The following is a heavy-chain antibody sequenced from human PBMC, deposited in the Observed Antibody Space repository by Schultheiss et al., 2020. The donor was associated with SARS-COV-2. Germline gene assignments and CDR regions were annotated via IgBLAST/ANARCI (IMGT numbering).Heavy chain of an antibody. D-gene: IGHD1-1*01. CDR2: MNPDSGNT. Sequence: ASVKVSCKASGYTFTGYYMHWVRQATGQGLDWMGWMNPDSGNTGYAQKFQGRVTMTTDTSTSTAYMELRSLRSDDTAVYYCARVWRAMGYYYGMDVWGQGTTVTVSS. V-gene: IGHV1-8*02. CDR3: ARVWRAMGYYYGMDV. J-gene: IGHJ6*02. CDR1: GYTFTGYY.